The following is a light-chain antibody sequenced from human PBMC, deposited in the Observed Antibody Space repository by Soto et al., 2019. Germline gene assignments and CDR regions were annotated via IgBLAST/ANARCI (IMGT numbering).Light chain of an antibody. Sequence: QSVLTQPPSASGTPGQRVTISCSGSSSNIGSNYVYWYQQLPGTAPKLLIYRNNQRPSGVPDRFSGSKSGTSPSLAISGLRSEDEADYYCAAWDDSLSGVVFGGGTQLTVL. CDR3: AAWDDSLSGVV. J-gene: IGLJ2*01. CDR2: RNN. CDR1: SSNIGSNY. V-gene: IGLV1-47*01.